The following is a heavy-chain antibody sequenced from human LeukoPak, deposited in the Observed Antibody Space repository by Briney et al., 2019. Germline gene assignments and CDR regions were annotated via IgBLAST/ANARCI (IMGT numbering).Heavy chain of an antibody. D-gene: IGHD5-24*01. J-gene: IGHJ6*02. Sequence: ASETVSCKVSGYTFTSHGISWVRHAPGQGLEWMGWIRAYPDNTDHVPRLQGRVTLTTDTSTSTAYMEMTSLNSDATAVYYWAKERDGRGGGMDVWGQGTMVTVSS. V-gene: IGHV1-18*01. CDR3: AKERDGRGGGMDV. CDR1: GYTFTSHG. CDR2: IRAYPDNT.